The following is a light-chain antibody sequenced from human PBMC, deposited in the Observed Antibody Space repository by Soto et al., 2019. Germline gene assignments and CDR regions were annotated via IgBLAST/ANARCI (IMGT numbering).Light chain of an antibody. Sequence: IVMTQSPLSLPVTPGEPASISCRSSQSLLHSNGYNYLDWYLQKPGQSPQLVIFLGSNRASGVPERFSGSGSGTDFTLKISRVEAEDVGVYYCMQDLQTPPFTFGQGTKLEIK. J-gene: IGKJ2*01. V-gene: IGKV2-28*01. CDR1: QSLLHSNGYNY. CDR3: MQDLQTPPFT. CDR2: LGS.